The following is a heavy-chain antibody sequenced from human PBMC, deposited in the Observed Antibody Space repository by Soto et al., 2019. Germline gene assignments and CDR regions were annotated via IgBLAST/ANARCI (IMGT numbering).Heavy chain of an antibody. Sequence: SPSFQGQVTISADKSISTAYLQWSSLKASDTAMYYCARLYYDSSGYPPRVFDYWGQGTLVTVSS. J-gene: IGHJ4*02. V-gene: IGHV5-51*01. D-gene: IGHD3-22*01. CDR3: ARLYYDSSGYPPRVFDY.